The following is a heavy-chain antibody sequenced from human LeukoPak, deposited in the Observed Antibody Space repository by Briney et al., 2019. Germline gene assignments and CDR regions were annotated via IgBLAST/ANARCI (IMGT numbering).Heavy chain of an antibody. CDR3: ARDWLFDY. CDR2: IYYSGST. Sequence: SETLSLTCTVSGGSVSSSSYYWGWIRQPPGKGLEWIGYIYYSGSTNYNPSLKSRVTISVDTSKNQFSLKLSSVTAADTAVYYCARDWLFDYWGQGTLVTVSS. CDR1: GGSVSSSSYY. J-gene: IGHJ4*02. D-gene: IGHD5-12*01. V-gene: IGHV4-61*01.